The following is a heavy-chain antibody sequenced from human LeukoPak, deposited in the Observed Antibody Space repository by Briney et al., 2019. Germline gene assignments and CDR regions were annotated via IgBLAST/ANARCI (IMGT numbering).Heavy chain of an antibody. CDR2: IYYSGST. Sequence: SQTLSLTCTVSGGSISSGGYYWSWIRQHPEKGLEWIGYIYYSGSTYYNPSLKSRVTISVDTSKNQFSLKLSSVTAADTAVYYCARDWASAFDYWGQGTLVTVSS. CDR1: GGSISSGGYY. J-gene: IGHJ4*02. CDR3: ARDWASAFDY. V-gene: IGHV4-31*03. D-gene: IGHD6-25*01.